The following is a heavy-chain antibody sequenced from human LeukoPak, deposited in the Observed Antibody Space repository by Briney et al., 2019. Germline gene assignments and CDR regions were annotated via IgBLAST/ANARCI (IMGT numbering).Heavy chain of an antibody. Sequence: PSETLSLTCAVYGGSFSGYYWSWIRQPPGKGLEWIGEINHSGSTNYNPSLKSRVTISVDTSKNQFSLKLSSVTAADTAVYYCARGSRYCSSTSCYGKYNWFDPWGQGTLVTVSS. J-gene: IGHJ5*02. CDR2: INHSGST. CDR3: ARGSRYCSSTSCYGKYNWFDP. V-gene: IGHV4-34*01. D-gene: IGHD2-2*01. CDR1: GGSFSGYY.